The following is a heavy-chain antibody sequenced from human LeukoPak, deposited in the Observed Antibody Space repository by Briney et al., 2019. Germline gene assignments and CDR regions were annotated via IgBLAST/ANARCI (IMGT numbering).Heavy chain of an antibody. CDR1: GGTFSSYA. CDR3: ARDDLAVAGSAFDY. J-gene: IGHJ4*02. D-gene: IGHD6-19*01. V-gene: IGHV1-18*01. CDR2: ISAYNGNT. Sequence: ASVKVSCKASGGTFSSYAISWVRQAPGQGLEWMGWISAYNGNTNYAQKLQGRVTMTTDTSTSTAYMELGSLRSDDTAVYYCARDDLAVAGSAFDYWGQGTLVTVSS.